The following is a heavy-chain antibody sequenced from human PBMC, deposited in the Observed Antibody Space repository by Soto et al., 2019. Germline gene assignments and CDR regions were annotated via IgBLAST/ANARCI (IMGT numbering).Heavy chain of an antibody. V-gene: IGHV3-23*01. J-gene: IGHJ6*02. CDR2: ISGSDGST. CDR3: AKVSMDV. Sequence: LIHSRAASGFTFSTYAMSWVRQAPGKGLEWVSAISGSDGSTYYADSVKGRFTISRDNSKNTLYLQMNSLRAEDTAVYYCAKVSMDVWGQGTTVTVSS. CDR1: GFTFSTYA.